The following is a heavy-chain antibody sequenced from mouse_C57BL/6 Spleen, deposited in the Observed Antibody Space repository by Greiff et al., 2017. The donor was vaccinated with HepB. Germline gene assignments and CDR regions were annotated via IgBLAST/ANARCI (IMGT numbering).Heavy chain of an antibody. V-gene: IGHV6-3*01. Sequence: DVMLVESGGGLVQPGGSMKLSCVASGFTFSNYWMNWVRQSPEKGLEWVAQIRLKSDNYATHYAESVKGRFTISRDDSKSSVYLQMNNLRAEDTGIYYCTRSYYSNSWFAYWGQGTLVTVSA. J-gene: IGHJ3*01. CDR2: IRLKSDNYAT. D-gene: IGHD2-5*01. CDR1: GFTFSNYW. CDR3: TRSYYSNSWFAY.